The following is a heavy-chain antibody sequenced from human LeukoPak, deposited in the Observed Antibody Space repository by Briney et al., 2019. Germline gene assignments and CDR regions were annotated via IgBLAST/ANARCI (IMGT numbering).Heavy chain of an antibody. CDR3: ASEGLALAGNFYY. Sequence: PSETLSLTCTVSGGSISSGAYHWSWIRQPAGRGLEYIGHIYHNGSPNYNPSLKSRVTISVDTSKDEYSLSLRSVTAADTAIYYCASEGLALAGNFYYWGQGILVAVSS. V-gene: IGHV4-61*09. CDR1: GGSISSGAYH. J-gene: IGHJ4*02. D-gene: IGHD6-19*01. CDR2: IYHNGSP.